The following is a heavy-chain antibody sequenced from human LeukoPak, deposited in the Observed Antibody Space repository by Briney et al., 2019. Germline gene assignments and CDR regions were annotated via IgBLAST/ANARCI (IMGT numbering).Heavy chain of an antibody. CDR2: LNPSTGAT. CDR3: VTATVTHTRDP. J-gene: IGHJ5*02. Sequence: ASLKVSCQPSGYTFSDLYLHWVRQAPGQGLEWMGWLNPSTGATITAQRFQGRVTLTWDTSIATGFMELTSLRSDDTAVYYCVTATVTHTRDPWGQGTLVTVS. V-gene: IGHV1-2*02. CDR1: GYTFSDLY. D-gene: IGHD4-17*01.